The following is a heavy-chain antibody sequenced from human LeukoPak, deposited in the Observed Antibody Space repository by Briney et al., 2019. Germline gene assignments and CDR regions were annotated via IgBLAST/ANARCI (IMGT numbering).Heavy chain of an antibody. CDR2: MNPNSGNT. CDR3: AKGDTRVGYCSSTSCLQIDY. D-gene: IGHD2-2*01. J-gene: IGHJ4*02. Sequence: GASVKVSCKASGYTFTSYDINWVRQAAGQGLEWMGWMNPNSGNTGYAQKFQGRVTMTRNTSISTAYMELSSLRAEDTAVYYCAKGDTRVGYCSSTSCLQIDYWGQGTLVTVSS. CDR1: GYTFTSYD. V-gene: IGHV1-8*01.